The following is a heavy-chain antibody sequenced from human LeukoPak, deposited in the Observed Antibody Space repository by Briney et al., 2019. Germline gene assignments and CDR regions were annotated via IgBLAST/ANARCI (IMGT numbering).Heavy chain of an antibody. V-gene: IGHV4-34*01. CDR1: GGSFSGYY. J-gene: IGHJ4*02. CDR3: ARATVVGTIDY. CDR2: INHSGST. D-gene: IGHD6-19*01. Sequence: SETLSLTCAVYGGSFSGYYWSWIRQPPGKGLEWIGEINHSGSTNYNPSLKSRGTISVDTSKNQCSLKLSSVTAADTAVYYCARATVVGTIDYWGQGTLVTVSS.